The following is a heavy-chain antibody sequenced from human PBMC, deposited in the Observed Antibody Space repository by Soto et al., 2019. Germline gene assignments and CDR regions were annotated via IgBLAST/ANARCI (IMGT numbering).Heavy chain of an antibody. CDR3: ATLPPRIEVRLLPIPT. D-gene: IGHD2-2*02. Sequence: PSETLSLTCTVSGGSISSYYWSWIRRPPGKGLEWIGYVYNSGSTNYNPSLKSRVTISGDTSKNQFSLKLSSVTAADTAVYYCATLPPRIEVRLLPIPTWGQGILVSVSS. CDR2: VYNSGST. V-gene: IGHV4-59*01. J-gene: IGHJ4*02. CDR1: GGSISSYY.